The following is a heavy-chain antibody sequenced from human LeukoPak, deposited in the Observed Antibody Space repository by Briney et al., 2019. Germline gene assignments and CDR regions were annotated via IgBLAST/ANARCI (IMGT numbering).Heavy chain of an antibody. D-gene: IGHD6-19*01. CDR1: GFPFSYYS. CDR2: ISGSGYTT. V-gene: IGHV3-23*01. Sequence: GGSLRLSCAASGFPFSYYSMNWVRQAPGKGLEWVSGISGSGYTTYYADSVKGRFTVSRDNSKNTLYLQMNSLTVEDTAVYYCAKIAVAGLYYFDYWGQGTLVTVSS. CDR3: AKIAVAGLYYFDY. J-gene: IGHJ4*02.